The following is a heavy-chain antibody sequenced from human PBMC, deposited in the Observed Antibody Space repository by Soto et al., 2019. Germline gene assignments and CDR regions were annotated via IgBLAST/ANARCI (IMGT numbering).Heavy chain of an antibody. J-gene: IGHJ3*02. CDR2: INPSGGST. CDR1: GYTFTSYY. CDR3: ARDPQMAYCGGDCYSVVGDAFDI. V-gene: IGHV1-46*01. Sequence: WASVKVSCKASGYTFTSYYMHWVRQAPGQGLEWMGIINPSGGSTSYAQKFQGRVTMTRDTSTSTVYMELSSLRSEDTAVYYCARDPQMAYCGGDCYSVVGDAFDIWGQGTMVTVSS. D-gene: IGHD2-21*02.